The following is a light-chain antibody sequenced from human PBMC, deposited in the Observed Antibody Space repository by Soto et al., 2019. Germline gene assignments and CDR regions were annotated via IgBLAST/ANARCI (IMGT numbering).Light chain of an antibody. CDR3: QQYNDYSWT. Sequence: DIQMTQSPSTLSASVGDRVTITCRASQSISTWLAWYQQKPGKAPNLLIYKASTIESGVPSRFSGSGSGTEFTLTISSLQPDDFATYYCQQYNDYSWTFGQGTKVEIK. CDR2: KAS. CDR1: QSISTW. V-gene: IGKV1-5*03. J-gene: IGKJ1*01.